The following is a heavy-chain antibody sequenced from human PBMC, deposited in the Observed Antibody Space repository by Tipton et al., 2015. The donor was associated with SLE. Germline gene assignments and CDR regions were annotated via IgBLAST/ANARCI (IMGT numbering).Heavy chain of an antibody. D-gene: IGHD2-15*01. CDR1: GFNFSDYW. CDR3: AKDSLGSPNEDYGMDV. J-gene: IGHJ6*02. V-gene: IGHV3-74*01. CDR2: IKSDGGTT. Sequence: GSLRLSCAASGFNFSDYWMYWVRQAPGKGLVWVSHIKSDGGTTNYADFVKGRFTISRDNAKNTLFLQMNSLRAEDTAVYYCAKDSLGSPNEDYGMDVWGQGTTVTVSS.